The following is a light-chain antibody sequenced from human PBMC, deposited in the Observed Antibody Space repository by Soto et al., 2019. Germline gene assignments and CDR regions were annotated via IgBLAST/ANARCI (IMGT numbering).Light chain of an antibody. V-gene: IGLV1-44*01. CDR2: NNN. J-gene: IGLJ3*02. CDR1: SSNIGSNT. Sequence: QSVLTQPPSASGTPGQRVTISCSGSSSNIGSNTVNWYQQLPGTAPKLLIYNNNQRPSGVPDRFSGSKSGTSASLAISGLQSEDEADYYCAARDDSLNGWVFGGGTKLTV. CDR3: AARDDSLNGWV.